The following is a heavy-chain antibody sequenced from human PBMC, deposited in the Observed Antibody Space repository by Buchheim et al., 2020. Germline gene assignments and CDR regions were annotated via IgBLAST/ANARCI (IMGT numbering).Heavy chain of an antibody. CDR3: AREDLGTTQDCSSTSCEAWWDNWFDP. CDR2: INPNSGGT. J-gene: IGHJ5*02. D-gene: IGHD2-2*01. CDR1: GYTFTGYY. Sequence: QVQLVQSGAEVKKPGASVKVSCKASGYTFTGYYMHWVRQAPGQGLEWMGWINPNSGGTNYAQTFQGWVTMTRDTSISTAYQELSRLRSDDTAAYYCAREDLGTTQDCSSTSCEAWWDNWFDPWGQGTL. V-gene: IGHV1-2*04.